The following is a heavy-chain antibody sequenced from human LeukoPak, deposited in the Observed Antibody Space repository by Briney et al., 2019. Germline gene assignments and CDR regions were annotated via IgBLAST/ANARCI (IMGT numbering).Heavy chain of an antibody. CDR1: GGTFSMYV. Sequence: ASVKVSCKSSGGTFSMYVISWVRPAPGQGLEWMGGIIPIFGSANYAQKFQGRVTITADDSTSTAYMELSSLRSEDAAVYYCAIPRRDGYNTPFDSWGQGTLVTVSS. V-gene: IGHV1-69*13. J-gene: IGHJ4*02. CDR3: AIPRRDGYNTPFDS. D-gene: IGHD5-24*01. CDR2: IIPIFGSA.